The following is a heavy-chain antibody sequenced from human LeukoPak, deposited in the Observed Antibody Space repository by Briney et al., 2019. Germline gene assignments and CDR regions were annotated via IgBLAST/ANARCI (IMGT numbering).Heavy chain of an antibody. V-gene: IGHV3-30*03. CDR1: GFTFSSYS. Sequence: PGGSLRLSCAASGFTFSSYSMNWVRQAPGKGLEWVAVISYDGSNKYYADSVKGRFTISRDNSKNTLYLQMNSLRAEDTAVYYCARDRRRFGELRGAFDIWGQGTMVTVSS. D-gene: IGHD3-10*01. CDR2: ISYDGSNK. CDR3: ARDRRRFGELRGAFDI. J-gene: IGHJ3*02.